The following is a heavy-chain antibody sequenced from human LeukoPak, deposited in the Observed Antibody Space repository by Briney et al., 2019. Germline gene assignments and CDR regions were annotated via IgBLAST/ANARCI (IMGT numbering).Heavy chain of an antibody. J-gene: IGHJ3*02. CDR1: GFAFSSHA. V-gene: IGHV3-48*02. CDR3: ARVQNSAFDI. CDR2: ITSISSPI. Sequence: GGSLRLSCAASGFAFSSHAMNWVRQAPGKGLEWISYITSISSPINYVDSVKGRFTISRDNAKNSLYLQMNSLRDEDTAVYYCARVQNSAFDIWGQGTMVTVSS. D-gene: IGHD1-1*01.